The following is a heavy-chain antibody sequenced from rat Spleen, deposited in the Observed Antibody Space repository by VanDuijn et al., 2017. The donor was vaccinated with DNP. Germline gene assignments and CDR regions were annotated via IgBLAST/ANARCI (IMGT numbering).Heavy chain of an antibody. V-gene: IGHV5-22*01. J-gene: IGHJ4*01. Sequence: EVQLVESGGGLVQPGRSLKLSCAASGFSFSYYYMAWVRQAPKKGLEWVATIIYDGSSTYYGDSVKGRFTISRDNAKSTLYLQMNSLRSEDMATYYCARVYTTDYYYAMDAWGQGTSVTVSS. CDR3: ARVYTTDYYYAMDA. CDR2: IIYDGSST. D-gene: IGHD1-6*01. CDR1: GFSFSYYY.